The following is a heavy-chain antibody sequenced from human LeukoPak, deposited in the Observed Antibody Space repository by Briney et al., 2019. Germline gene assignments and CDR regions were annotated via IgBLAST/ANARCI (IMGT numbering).Heavy chain of an antibody. CDR3: ARDRSRYCSGGSCSRFDY. CDR2: IKQDGSEK. J-gene: IGHJ4*02. V-gene: IGHV3-7*04. Sequence: GGSLILSCAASGFTFSSYWMSWVRQAPGRGLEWVANIKQDGSEKYYVDSVKGRFTISRDNAKNSLYLQMNSLRAEDTAVYYCARDRSRYCSGGSCSRFDYWGQGTLVTVSS. D-gene: IGHD2-15*01. CDR1: GFTFSSYW.